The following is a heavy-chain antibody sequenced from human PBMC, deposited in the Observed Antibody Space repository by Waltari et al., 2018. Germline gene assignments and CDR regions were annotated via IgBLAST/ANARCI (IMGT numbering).Heavy chain of an antibody. CDR1: GYTFTSYD. CDR2: MNPNSGNT. CDR3: ARVGRVVRTSWFDP. D-gene: IGHD3-3*01. V-gene: IGHV1-8*01. Sequence: QVQLVQSGAEVKKPGASVKVSCKASGYTFTSYDINWVRQATGQGLEWMGWMNPNSGNTGYAQKFQGRVTMTRYTSISTAYMELSSLRSEDTAVYYCARVGRVVRTSWFDPWGQGTLVTVSS. J-gene: IGHJ5*02.